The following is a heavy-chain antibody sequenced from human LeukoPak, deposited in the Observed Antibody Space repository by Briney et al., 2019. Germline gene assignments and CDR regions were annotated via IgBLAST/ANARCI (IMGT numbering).Heavy chain of an antibody. V-gene: IGHV3-7*04. CDR2: IKQDGSEK. Sequence: GGSLRLSCSASGFTFSSYWMSWVRQAPGKGLEWVANIKQDGSEKYYVDSVKGRFTISRDNAKNSLSLQMNSLRAEDTAVYYCATESGTYSGTCFDYWGQGNLVTVSS. CDR3: ATESGTYSGTCFDY. J-gene: IGHJ4*02. CDR1: GFTFSSYW. D-gene: IGHD1-26*01.